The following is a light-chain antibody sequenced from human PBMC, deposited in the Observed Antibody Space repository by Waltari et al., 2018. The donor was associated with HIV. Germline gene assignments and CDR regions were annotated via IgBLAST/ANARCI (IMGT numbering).Light chain of an antibody. CDR2: GAS. CDR3: QQYYSTPT. V-gene: IGKV4-1*01. CDR1: RSFLSSSNNENF. J-gene: IGKJ3*01. Sequence: DIFLTQSPETLSVSLGERAAVHGKSKRSFLSSSNNENFFGWYQHRPGQPPRLLFSGASIRASGVPARFSASGSETDFTLTIDDLQPDDLAVYFCQQYYSTPTFG.